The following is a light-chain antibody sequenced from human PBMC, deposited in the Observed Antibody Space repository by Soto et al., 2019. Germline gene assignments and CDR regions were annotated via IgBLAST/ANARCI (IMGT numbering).Light chain of an antibody. CDR1: SSNIGAGYN. J-gene: IGLJ3*02. Sequence: QPVLTQPPSVSGAPGQRVTISCTGSSSNIGAGYNVHWYQQVPGTAPKLLIYGDSNRPSGVPDRFSGPKSGTSASLAITGLQAEDEADYYCQSYDSSLSGGLFGGGTQLTVL. V-gene: IGLV1-40*01. CDR2: GDS. CDR3: QSYDSSLSGGL.